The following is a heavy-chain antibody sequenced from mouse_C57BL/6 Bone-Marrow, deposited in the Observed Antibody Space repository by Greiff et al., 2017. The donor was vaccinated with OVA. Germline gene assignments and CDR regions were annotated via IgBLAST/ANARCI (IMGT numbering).Heavy chain of an antibody. Sequence: DVKLQESGAELVRPGASVKLSCTASGFTIKDDYMHWVKQRPEQGLEWIGRIDPENGDTEYASKFQGKATITADTSSNTAYLQLSSLTSEDTAVYYCTRWLRPLYDFDYWGKGTTLTVSS. CDR2: IDPENGDT. V-gene: IGHV14-4*01. D-gene: IGHD2-2*01. CDR1: GFTIKDDY. J-gene: IGHJ2*01. CDR3: TRWLRPLYDFDY.